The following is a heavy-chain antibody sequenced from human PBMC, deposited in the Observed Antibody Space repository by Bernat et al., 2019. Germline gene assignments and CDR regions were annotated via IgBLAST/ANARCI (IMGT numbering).Heavy chain of an antibody. CDR3: ARGIGGSSSWKGYFEY. CDR2: INHSGST. J-gene: IGHJ4*02. D-gene: IGHD6-13*01. CDR1: GGSFSGYY. V-gene: IGHV4-34*01. Sequence: QVRLQQWGAGLLKPSETLSLTCAVYGGSFSGYYWSWIRQPPGKGLAWIGEINHSGSTNYNPSLKSRVTISVDTSKNQFSLKLRSVTAADTAVDYGARGIGGSSSWKGYFEYWGQGTLVTVST.